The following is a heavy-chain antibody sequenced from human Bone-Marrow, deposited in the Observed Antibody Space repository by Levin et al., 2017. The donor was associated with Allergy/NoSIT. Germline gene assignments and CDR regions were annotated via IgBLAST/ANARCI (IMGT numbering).Heavy chain of an antibody. V-gene: IGHV5-51*01. CDR3: ARLRGHHSSRARI. Sequence: PRASVKVSCKGSGYNFADYWIGWVRQMPGKGLEWMGIIYPGDSDTRYSSSFQGQVTISADKSIGTANLQRSSLKASDTAMYYCARLRGHHSSRARIWGQGTMVTVSS. D-gene: IGHD6-13*01. CDR1: GYNFADYW. CDR2: IYPGDSDT. J-gene: IGHJ3*02.